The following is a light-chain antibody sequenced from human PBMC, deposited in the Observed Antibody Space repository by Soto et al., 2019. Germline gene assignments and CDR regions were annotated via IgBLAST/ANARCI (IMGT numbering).Light chain of an antibody. CDR3: QQHNYWPWT. CDR2: GAS. J-gene: IGKJ1*01. CDR1: QIIGNS. V-gene: IGKV3-15*01. Sequence: EIVMTQSAGTLSVSPGERVTLFFRARQIIGNSVAWYQQRPGEAPRLIIFGASTRATGFPARISGSGPAPEFTLPIRSLQSEDSAIYFCQQHNYWPWTFGQGTKVNIK.